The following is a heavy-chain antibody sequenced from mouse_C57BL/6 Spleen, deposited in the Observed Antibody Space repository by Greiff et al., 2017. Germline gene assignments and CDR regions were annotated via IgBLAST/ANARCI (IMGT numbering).Heavy chain of an antibody. J-gene: IGHJ2*01. CDR1: GYTFTNYW. CDR2: IYPGGGYT. D-gene: IGHD2-1*01. Sequence: VKLQESGAELVRPGTSVKMSCKASGYTFTNYWIGWAKQRPGHGLEWIGDIYPGGGYTNYNEKFKGKATLTADKSSSTAYMQFSSLTSEDSAIYYCARAYGNYPYYFDYWGQGTTLTVSS. V-gene: IGHV1-63*01. CDR3: ARAYGNYPYYFDY.